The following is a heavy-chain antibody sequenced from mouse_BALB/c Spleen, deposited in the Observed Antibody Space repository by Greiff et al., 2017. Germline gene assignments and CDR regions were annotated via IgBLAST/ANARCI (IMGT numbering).Heavy chain of an antibody. Sequence: EVQLVESGGGLVQPGGSLNLSCAASGFDFSRYWMSWARQAPGKGQEWIGEINPGSSTINYTPSLKDKFIISRDNAKNTLYLQMSKVRSEDTALYYCARQGMDYWGQGTSVTVSS. CDR1: GFDFSRYW. CDR2: INPGSSTI. V-gene: IGHV4-2*02. CDR3: ARQGMDY. J-gene: IGHJ4*01.